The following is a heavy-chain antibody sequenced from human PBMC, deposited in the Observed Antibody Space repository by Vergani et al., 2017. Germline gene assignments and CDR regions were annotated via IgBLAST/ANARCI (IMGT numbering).Heavy chain of an antibody. V-gene: IGHV3-23*01. CDR2: ISGSGVSA. J-gene: IGHJ4*02. CDR3: AKQYCVSGDYLFDY. D-gene: IGHD2-21*01. CDR1: EFTFSNYA. Sequence: EVQLLEFGGGLVQPGGSLRLTCAASEFTFSNYAMNWVRQAPGKGLEWVSGISGSGVSAYYTDSVKGRFTISRDNSKNMLFLQMNNLRTEDTAIYYCAKQYCVSGDYLFDYWGQGTLVTVSS.